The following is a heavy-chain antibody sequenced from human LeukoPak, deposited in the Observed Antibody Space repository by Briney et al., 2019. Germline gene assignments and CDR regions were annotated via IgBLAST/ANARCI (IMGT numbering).Heavy chain of an antibody. CDR1: GFTFRNYW. D-gene: IGHD1-26*01. J-gene: IGHJ5*02. V-gene: IGHV3-23*01. CDR2: ITGRGDHT. Sequence: PGGSLRLSCAASGFTFRNYWMGWVRQAPGKGLEWVSGITGRGDHTYYADSAKGRFTISRDNFKNTVFLEMNSLRDEDTAVYYCAKGLGLAIVSTLDRWGQGTLVTVSS. CDR3: AKGLGLAIVSTLDR.